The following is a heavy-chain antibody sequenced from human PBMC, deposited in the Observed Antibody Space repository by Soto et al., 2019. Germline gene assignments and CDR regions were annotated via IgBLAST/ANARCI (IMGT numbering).Heavy chain of an antibody. Sequence: SPTLSLTCAISGDSVSSNSAAWNWIRQSPSRGLEWLGRTYYRSKWYNDYAVSVKSRITINPDTSKNQFSLQLNSVTPEDTAVYYCARESEGGYNWNPTNYYGMDVWGQGTTVTVSS. CDR1: GDSVSSNSAA. J-gene: IGHJ6*02. CDR3: ARESEGGYNWNPTNYYGMDV. CDR2: TYYRSKWYN. V-gene: IGHV6-1*01. D-gene: IGHD1-20*01.